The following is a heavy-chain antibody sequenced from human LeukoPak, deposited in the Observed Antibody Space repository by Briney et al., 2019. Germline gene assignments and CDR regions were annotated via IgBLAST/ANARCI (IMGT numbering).Heavy chain of an antibody. CDR1: GFTFSSYA. CDR3: AKDLLPFIRDYYDSSGLDY. CDR2: ISGSGGST. D-gene: IGHD3-22*01. J-gene: IGHJ4*02. Sequence: GGSLRLSCAASGFTFSSYAMIWVRQAPGKGLEWVSAISGSGGSTYYADSVKGRFTISRDNSKNTLYLQMNSLRAEDTAVYYCAKDLLPFIRDYYDSSGLDYWGQGTLVTVSS. V-gene: IGHV3-23*01.